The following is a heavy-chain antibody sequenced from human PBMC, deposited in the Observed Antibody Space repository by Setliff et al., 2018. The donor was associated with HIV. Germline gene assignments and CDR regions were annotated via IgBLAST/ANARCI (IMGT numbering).Heavy chain of an antibody. D-gene: IGHD1-7*01. CDR2: IYYSGST. V-gene: IGHV4-39*07. CDR1: GGSFSSSSYS. Sequence: SETLSLTCTIFGGSFSSSSYSWGWIRQPPGKGLEWIGSIYYSGSTYYNPSLKSRVTISVDTSKNQFSLKLSSVTAADTAVYYCARGDGTKYYYYYYMDVWGKGTTVTVSS. CDR3: ARGDGTKYYYYYYMDV. J-gene: IGHJ6*03.